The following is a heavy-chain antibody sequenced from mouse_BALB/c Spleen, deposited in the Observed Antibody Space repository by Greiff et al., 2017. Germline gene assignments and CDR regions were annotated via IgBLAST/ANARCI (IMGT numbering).Heavy chain of an antibody. J-gene: IGHJ2*01. V-gene: IGHV5-6-4*01. CDR3: TRGITTVVAPYYFDY. CDR2: ISSGGSYT. CDR1: GFTFSSYT. Sequence: DVKLVESGGGLVKPGGSLKLSCAASGFTFSSYTMSWVRQTPEKRLEWVATISSGGSYTYYPDSVKGRFTISRDNAKNTLYLQMSSLKSEDTAMYYCTRGITTVVAPYYFDYWGQGTTLTVSS. D-gene: IGHD1-1*01.